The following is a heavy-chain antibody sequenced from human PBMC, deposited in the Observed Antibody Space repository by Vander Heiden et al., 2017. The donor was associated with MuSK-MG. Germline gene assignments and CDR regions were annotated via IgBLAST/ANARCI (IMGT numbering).Heavy chain of an antibody. Sequence: EVQLVQSGAAVKKPGESLKISCQGSGYIFTKYWIAWVRQMPGKGLEWMGIIYPDDSDTRYSPSFQGQATISADKSINTAYLQWRSLKPSDTAMYYCARLPASLRGVGVAWGHGTLVTVSS. V-gene: IGHV5-51*01. J-gene: IGHJ4*01. CDR1: GYIFTKYW. CDR2: IYPDDSDT. D-gene: IGHD3-10*01. CDR3: ARLPASLRGVGVA.